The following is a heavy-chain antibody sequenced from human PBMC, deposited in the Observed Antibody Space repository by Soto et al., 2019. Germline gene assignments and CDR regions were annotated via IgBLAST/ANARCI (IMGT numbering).Heavy chain of an antibody. CDR1: GGTFNNYP. V-gene: IGHV1-69*01. CDR3: ARGRGYSGDDHYYYFDMDV. D-gene: IGHD5-12*01. J-gene: IGHJ6*02. Sequence: QVQLVQSGAEVKKPASSVKVSCKASGGTFNNYPITWVRQAPGEGLEWMGGSIPIFGKANYAQNFQGRVTISVDESTSTAYMELSSLRSEDTAVYYCARGRGYSGDDHYYYFDMDVWGQGTTVTVSS. CDR2: SIPIFGKA.